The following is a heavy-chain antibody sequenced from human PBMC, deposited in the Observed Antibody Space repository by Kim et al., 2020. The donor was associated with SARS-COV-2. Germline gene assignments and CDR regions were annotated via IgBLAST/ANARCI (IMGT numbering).Heavy chain of an antibody. CDR1: GGSFSGYY. D-gene: IGHD1-26*01. Sequence: SETLSLTCAVYGGSFSGYYWSWIRQPPGKGLEWIGEINHSGSTNYNPSLKSRVTISVDTSKNQFSLKLSSVTAADTAVYYCARGPVGADDAFDIWGQGTMVTVSS. J-gene: IGHJ3*02. CDR2: INHSGST. CDR3: ARGPVGADDAFDI. V-gene: IGHV4-34*01.